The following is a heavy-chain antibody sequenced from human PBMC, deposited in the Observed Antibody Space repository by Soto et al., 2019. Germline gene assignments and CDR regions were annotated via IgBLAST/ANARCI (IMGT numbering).Heavy chain of an antibody. J-gene: IGHJ5*01. CDR3: ARYFFDSSGYSNWFDS. CDR2: MHYSGSA. D-gene: IGHD3-22*01. CDR1: GGSTSSGAYY. V-gene: IGHV4-31*03. Sequence: QVQLQESGPGLVKPSQTLSLTCTVSGGSTSSGAYYWGWIRQHSGKGLEWIGYMHYSGSAYYNPSLKSRVTISVDTSMNQLSLKLSSVTAADTAMYYCARYFFDSSGYSNWFDSWGQGTLVTVSS.